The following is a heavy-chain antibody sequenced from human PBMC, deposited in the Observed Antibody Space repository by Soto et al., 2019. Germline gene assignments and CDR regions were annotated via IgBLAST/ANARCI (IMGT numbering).Heavy chain of an antibody. J-gene: IGHJ5*02. CDR3: ARHHGPTTSENWFEP. D-gene: IGHD5-12*01. Sequence: QVHLVQSGVEVKTPGASVKVSCQASGYTFFTYDISWVRQAPGQGLEWMGWISTYSGATKYAQKFQGRVTMTTDTSTTTAYLELRSLRSDEAAVYYCARHHGPTTSENWFEPWGQGTLVTVSS. V-gene: IGHV1-18*01. CDR1: GYTFFTYD. CDR2: ISTYSGAT.